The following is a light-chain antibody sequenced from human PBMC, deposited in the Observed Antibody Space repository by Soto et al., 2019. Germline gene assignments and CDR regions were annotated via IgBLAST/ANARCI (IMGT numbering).Light chain of an antibody. CDR3: QQSYSTPRT. CDR1: QSISSY. CDR2: AAS. V-gene: IGKV1-39*01. Sequence: DIPMTQSPSSLSASVGDRVTITCRASQSISSYLNWYQQKPGKAPKLLMYAASILQSGVPSRFSGSGSGTDFTLAIRSLQPEDVATYYCQQSYSTPRTLGQGTKVEIK. J-gene: IGKJ1*01.